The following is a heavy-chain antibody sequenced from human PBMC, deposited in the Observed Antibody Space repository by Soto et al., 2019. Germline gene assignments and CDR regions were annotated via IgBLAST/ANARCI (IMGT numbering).Heavy chain of an antibody. J-gene: IGHJ4*02. CDR2: IYYSGST. CDR1: GGSISSGGYY. V-gene: IGHV4-31*03. D-gene: IGHD5-12*01. CDR3: ARGWLPASLDY. Sequence: SATLSLTCTVSGGSISSGGYYWSWIRQHPGKGLEWIGYIYYSGSTYYNPSLKSRVTISVDTSKNQFSLKLSSVTAADTAVYYCARGWLPASLDYWGQGTLVTVSS.